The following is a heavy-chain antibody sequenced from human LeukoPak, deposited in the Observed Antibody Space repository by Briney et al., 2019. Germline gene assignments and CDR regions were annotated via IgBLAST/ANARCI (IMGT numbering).Heavy chain of an antibody. CDR1: GGTFSSYA. Sequence: ASVKVSCKASGGTFSSYAISWVRQAPGQGLEWMGGIIPIFGTANYAQKFQGRVTITADQSTSTAYMELGSLRSEDTAVYYCATTQTSGYYSWDWFDPWGQGTLVTVSS. D-gene: IGHD3-22*01. J-gene: IGHJ5*02. CDR2: IIPIFGTA. V-gene: IGHV1-69*01. CDR3: ATTQTSGYYSWDWFDP.